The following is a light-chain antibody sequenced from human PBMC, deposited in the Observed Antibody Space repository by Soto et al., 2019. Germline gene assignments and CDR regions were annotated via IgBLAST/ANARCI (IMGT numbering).Light chain of an antibody. CDR1: SSDVGSYYL. CDR2: EVS. Sequence: QAVLTQPSSVSGSPGQSITISFTGTSSDVGSYYLVSWYRQQPGKAPKSIIYEVSKRPSGVSNRFSCSKSANTASLTTSALQPADEADYYCCSYAGSQTSVLGSGTKVTAL. CDR3: CSYAGSQTSV. V-gene: IGLV2-23*02. J-gene: IGLJ1*01.